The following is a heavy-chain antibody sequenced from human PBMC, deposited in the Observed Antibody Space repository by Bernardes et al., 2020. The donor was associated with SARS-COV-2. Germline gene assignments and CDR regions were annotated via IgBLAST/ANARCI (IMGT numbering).Heavy chain of an antibody. V-gene: IGHV1-2*02. D-gene: IGHD3-22*01. J-gene: IGHJ4*02. CDR2: INPNSGGT. CDR3: ALPPTNYDRYGMDV. Sequence: ASVKVSCKASGYTFTGYYIHWVRQAPGQGLEWMGWINPNSGGTNYAQKFQGRITMTRDTSISTAYMELSRLRSDDTAVYYCALPPTNYDRYGMDVWGQGTLVTVSS. CDR1: GYTFTGYY.